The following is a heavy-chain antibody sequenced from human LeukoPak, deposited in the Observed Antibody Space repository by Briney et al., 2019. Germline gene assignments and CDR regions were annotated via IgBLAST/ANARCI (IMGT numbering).Heavy chain of an antibody. V-gene: IGHV4-39*07. D-gene: IGHD3-10*01. CDR1: GGSISSSSYY. CDR2: IYYSGST. J-gene: IGHJ6*03. Sequence: SETLSLTCTVSGGSISSSSYYWGWIRQPPGKGLEWIGSIYYSGSTYYNPSLKSRVTISVDKSKNQFSLKLSSVTAADTAVYYCARVVVRGVINYYYYYMDVWGKGTTVTVSS. CDR3: ARVVVRGVINYYYYYMDV.